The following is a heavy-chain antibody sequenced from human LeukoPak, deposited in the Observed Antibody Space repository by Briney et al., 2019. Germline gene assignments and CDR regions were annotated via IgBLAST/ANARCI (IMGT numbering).Heavy chain of an antibody. J-gene: IGHJ4*02. Sequence: PGGSLRLSCAASGFTFSGSAMHWVRQASGKGLEWVGRIRSKANSYATAYAASVKGRFTISRDDSKNTAYLQMNSLKTEDTAVYYCTRRPMAGYSSSWTDYWGQGTLVTVSS. CDR3: TRRPMAGYSSSWTDY. D-gene: IGHD6-13*01. V-gene: IGHV3-73*01. CDR1: GFTFSGSA. CDR2: IRSKANSYAT.